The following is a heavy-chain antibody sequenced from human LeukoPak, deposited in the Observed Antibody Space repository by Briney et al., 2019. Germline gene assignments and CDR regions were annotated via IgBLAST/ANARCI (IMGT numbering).Heavy chain of an antibody. CDR2: IYHSGST. CDR1: GGSISSGGYS. D-gene: IGHD5-24*01. CDR3: ARGGGYNFGPYFDY. Sequence: PSQTLSLTCAVSGGSISSGGYSWSWIRQPPGKGLEWIGYIYHSGSTYYNPSLKSRVTISVDRSKNQFSLKLSSVTVADTAVYYCARGGGYNFGPYFDYWGQGTLVTVSS. J-gene: IGHJ4*02. V-gene: IGHV4-30-2*01.